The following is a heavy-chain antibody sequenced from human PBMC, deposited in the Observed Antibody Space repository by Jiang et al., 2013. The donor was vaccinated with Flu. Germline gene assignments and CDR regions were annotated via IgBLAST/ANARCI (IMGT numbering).Heavy chain of an antibody. CDR3: TRGSAMDV. CDR2: TYYRSKWYY. Sequence: QTLSLTCAISGDSVSSNSAAWNWIRQSPSRGLEWLGRTYYRSKWYYDYALSVKSRITVNPDTSKNQVSLQLNSVTPEDTAVYYCTRGSAMDVWGQGTTVTVSS. D-gene: IGHD1-26*01. CDR1: GDSVSSNSAA. V-gene: IGHV6-1*01. J-gene: IGHJ6*02.